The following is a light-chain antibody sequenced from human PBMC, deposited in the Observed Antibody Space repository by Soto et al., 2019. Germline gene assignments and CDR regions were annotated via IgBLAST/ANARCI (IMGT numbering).Light chain of an antibody. CDR1: NSNIGAGFA. CDR2: GNN. J-gene: IGLJ1*01. CDR3: HSYDSSKYV. V-gene: IGLV1-40*01. Sequence: QSVLTQPPSVSGAPGQRVTISCTGSNSNIGAGFAVHWYQQLPGTAPKLLIHGNNNRPSGVPDRFSGSKSDTSASLAITGLQADDEADYYCHSYDSSKYVFGTGTKVTVL.